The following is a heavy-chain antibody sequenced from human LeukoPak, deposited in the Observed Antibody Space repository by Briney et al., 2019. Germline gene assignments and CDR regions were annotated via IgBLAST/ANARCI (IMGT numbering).Heavy chain of an antibody. D-gene: IGHD3-9*01. CDR2: ISYDGSNK. J-gene: IGHJ4*02. CDR3: AKTYYDILTGYIGDYYFDY. CDR1: GFTFSSYG. Sequence: PGRSLRLSCAASGFTFSSYGMHWVRQAPGKGLEWVAVISYDGSNKYYADSVKGRFTISRDNSKNTLYLQMNSLRAEDTAVYYCAKTYYDILTGYIGDYYFDYWGQGTLVTVSS. V-gene: IGHV3-30*18.